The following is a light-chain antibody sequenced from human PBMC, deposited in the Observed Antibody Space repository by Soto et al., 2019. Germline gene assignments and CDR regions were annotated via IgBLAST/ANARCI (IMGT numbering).Light chain of an antibody. J-gene: IGKJ4*01. V-gene: IGKV3-15*01. CDR3: QRYNNWPLT. CDR1: QGIGST. CDR2: GAS. Sequence: EIVMTQSPATLSVSPGERATLSCRASQGIGSTLAWYQQKPGQTPRLLIYGASTRATGVPAGFSGSGSGTEFTLTINSLQSGDFAVYYCQRYNNWPLTFGGGTKVDIK.